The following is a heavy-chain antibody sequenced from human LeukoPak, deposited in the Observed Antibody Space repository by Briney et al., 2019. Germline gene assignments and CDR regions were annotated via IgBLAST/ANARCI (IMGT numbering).Heavy chain of an antibody. Sequence: GGSLRLSRVASGVTFSTYSMNWGPQAPGKGLEGGSYISVTSNTIYYADSVKGRFTISRDNAKHSLYLQVNSLRVEDTAIYYCARDLGSYSSGWYMGFDYWGQGTLVTVSS. CDR1: GVTFSTYS. CDR3: ARDLGSYSSGWYMGFDY. J-gene: IGHJ4*02. CDR2: ISVTSNTI. D-gene: IGHD6-19*01. V-gene: IGHV3-48*01.